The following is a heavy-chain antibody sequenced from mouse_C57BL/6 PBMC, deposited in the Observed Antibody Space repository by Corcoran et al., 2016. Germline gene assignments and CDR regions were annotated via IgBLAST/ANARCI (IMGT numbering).Heavy chain of an antibody. Sequence: QVQLKQSGAELVRPGASVKLSCKASGYTFTDYYINWVKQRPGQGLEWIARIYPGSGNTYYNEKFKGKATLTAEKSSSTAYMQLSSLTSEDSAVYFCARGWLNFDYWGQGTTLTVSS. J-gene: IGHJ2*01. CDR2: IYPGSGNT. V-gene: IGHV1-76*01. CDR3: ARGWLNFDY. CDR1: GYTFTDYY. D-gene: IGHD2-3*01.